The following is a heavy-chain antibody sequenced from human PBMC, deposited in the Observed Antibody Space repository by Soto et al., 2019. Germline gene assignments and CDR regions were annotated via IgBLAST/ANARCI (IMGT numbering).Heavy chain of an antibody. CDR1: GYTFTSYG. J-gene: IGHJ6*02. V-gene: IGHV1-18*01. CDR3: ARVNGVDYYYYGMDV. D-gene: IGHD2-15*01. CDR2: ISAYNGNT. Sequence: QFQLVQSGAEVKKPGASVKVSCKASGYTFTSYGISWGRQAPGQGLEWMGWISAYNGNTNYAQKLQGRVTITTDTSTSTAYMELRSLRSDDTAVYYCARVNGVDYYYYGMDVWGQGTTVTVSS.